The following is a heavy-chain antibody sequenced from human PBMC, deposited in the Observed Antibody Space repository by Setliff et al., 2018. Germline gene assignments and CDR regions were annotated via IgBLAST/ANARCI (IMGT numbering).Heavy chain of an antibody. V-gene: IGHV4-34*01. D-gene: IGHD2-2*01. CDR3: ARGYCNSAGCFFAGWFDP. CDR1: GGSFSGYY. J-gene: IGHJ5*02. Sequence: ETLSLTCAVYGGSFSGYYWSWIRQPPGKGLELIGEINHTGSTNYNPSLKSRVTISVDTSKNQFSLRLSSVTAADTAVYYCARGYCNSAGCFFAGWFDPWGQGTLVTVSS. CDR2: INHTGST.